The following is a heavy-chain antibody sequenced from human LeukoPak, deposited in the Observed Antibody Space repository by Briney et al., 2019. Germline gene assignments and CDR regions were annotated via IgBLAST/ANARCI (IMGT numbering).Heavy chain of an antibody. V-gene: IGHV4-38-2*02. Sequence: SETLSLTCTVSGGSISSYYWGWIRQPPGKGLEWIGSIYHSGSTYYNPSLKSRVTISVDTSKNQFSLKLSSVTAADTAVYYCARGTITTVTDSWGPGTLVTVSS. CDR1: GGSISSYY. CDR3: ARGTITTVTDS. D-gene: IGHD4-17*01. CDR2: IYHSGST. J-gene: IGHJ4*02.